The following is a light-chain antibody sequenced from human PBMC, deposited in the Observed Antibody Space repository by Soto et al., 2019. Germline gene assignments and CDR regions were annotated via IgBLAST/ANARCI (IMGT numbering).Light chain of an antibody. CDR2: DTY. CDR3: QQYNDWFSIT. J-gene: IGKJ5*01. CDR1: QSVSSK. Sequence: EIVMTQSPATLSVSPGERATLSCSASQSVSSKLAWYRQKPGQAPRLVIYDTYIRATGIPARFSGSGSGTEFTPTISSLQSEDFAVYYCQQYNDWFSITFGQGTRLEIK. V-gene: IGKV3-15*01.